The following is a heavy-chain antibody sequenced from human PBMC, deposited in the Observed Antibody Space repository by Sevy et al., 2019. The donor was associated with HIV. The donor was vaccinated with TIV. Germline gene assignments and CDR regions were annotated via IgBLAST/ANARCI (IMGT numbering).Heavy chain of an antibody. D-gene: IGHD6-19*01. CDR3: ARERDENSRGWSVPFDN. Sequence: GGSLRLSCATSGFSFSTYGMHWVRQAPGKGLEWVAGIWYDGSKKQYADSVKGRFTISRDNSKNTMYLQMNSLRVEDTALFYCARERDENSRGWSVPFDNWGQGTLVTVSS. V-gene: IGHV3-33*01. CDR1: GFSFSTYG. J-gene: IGHJ4*02. CDR2: IWYDGSKK.